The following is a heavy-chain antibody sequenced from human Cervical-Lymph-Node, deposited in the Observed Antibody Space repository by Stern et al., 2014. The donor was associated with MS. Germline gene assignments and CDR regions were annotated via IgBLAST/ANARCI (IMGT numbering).Heavy chain of an antibody. D-gene: IGHD3-9*01. V-gene: IGHV5-51*01. J-gene: IGHJ4*02. CDR2: VYPGGSSA. Sequence: EVQLVESGAEVKKPGESLKISCKGSGYNFATYWIAWVRQKPGKGLEWMGIVYPGGSSAEYSPSFQGQVTISADKSISTAYLQWRSLRASDTAMYYCARGDISGSSYANLAFDYWGLGTLVTVSS. CDR3: ARGDISGSSYANLAFDY. CDR1: GYNFATYW.